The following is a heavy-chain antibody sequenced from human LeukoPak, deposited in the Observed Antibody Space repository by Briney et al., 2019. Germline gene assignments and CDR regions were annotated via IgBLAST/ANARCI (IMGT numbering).Heavy chain of an antibody. Sequence: GGSLRLSCAASGITFDDYAMHWVRQAPGMGLEWVSLPSWDGGSTYYADSVKGRFTISRDNSKNSLYLQMNSLRAEDTALYYCAKDMAAYYYASGNIDYWGQGTLVTVSS. CDR1: GITFDDYA. CDR2: PSWDGGST. D-gene: IGHD3-10*01. V-gene: IGHV3-43D*03. J-gene: IGHJ4*02. CDR3: AKDMAAYYYASGNIDY.